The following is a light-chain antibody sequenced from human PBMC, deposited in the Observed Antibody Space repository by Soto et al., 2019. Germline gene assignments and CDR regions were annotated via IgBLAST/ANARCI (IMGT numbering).Light chain of an antibody. CDR1: QSVSSSY. CDR3: QQYGSSPGA. CDR2: GAS. V-gene: IGKV3-20*01. J-gene: IGKJ3*01. Sequence: ETLLAQSPGTLSLSPGERATLSCRASQSVSSSYLAWYQQKPGQAPRLLIYGASSRATGIPDRFSGSGSMTDFTLTISRLEPEDFAVYYFQQYGSSPGALGP.